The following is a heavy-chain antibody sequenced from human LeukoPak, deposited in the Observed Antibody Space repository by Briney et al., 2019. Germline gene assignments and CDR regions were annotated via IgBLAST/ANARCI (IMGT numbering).Heavy chain of an antibody. V-gene: IGHV3-23*01. CDR2: ISGSGGST. J-gene: IGHJ4*02. D-gene: IGHD3-10*01. CDR1: GFTFSSYA. Sequence: GGSLRLSCAASGFTFSSYAMSWVRQAPGKGLEWVSAISGSGGSTYYADSVKGRFTISRDNSKNTLYLQMNSLRAEDTAVYYCAKAGLWFGEFRRFDYWGQGTLVAVSS. CDR3: AKAGLWFGEFRRFDY.